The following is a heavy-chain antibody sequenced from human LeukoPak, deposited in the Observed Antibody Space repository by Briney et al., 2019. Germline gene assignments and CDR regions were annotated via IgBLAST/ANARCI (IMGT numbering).Heavy chain of an antibody. CDR3: AREASYDFWSGFPPDNNWFDP. V-gene: IGHV3-48*04. Sequence: SGGSLRLSCAASGFTFSSYSMNWVRQAPGKGLEWVSYISSSSSTIYYADSVKGRFTISRDNAKNSLYLQMNSLRAEDTAVYYCAREASYDFWSGFPPDNNWFDPWGQGTLVTVSS. D-gene: IGHD3-3*01. CDR1: GFTFSSYS. J-gene: IGHJ5*02. CDR2: ISSSSSTI.